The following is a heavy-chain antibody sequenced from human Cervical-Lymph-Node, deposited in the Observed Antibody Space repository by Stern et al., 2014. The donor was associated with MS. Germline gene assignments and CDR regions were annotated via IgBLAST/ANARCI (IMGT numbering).Heavy chain of an antibody. D-gene: IGHD4-23*01. CDR2: ISSGGSYI. CDR1: GFTFSSYS. J-gene: IGHJ4*02. V-gene: IGHV3-21*01. CDR3: ARGRGGNYRYYFDY. Sequence: EVQLVESGGGLVKPGGSLRLSCAASGFTFSSYSMNWVRQAPGKGLECVALISSGGSYIYYADSLKGQFTISKDNAKNSLYLQMNSLRAEDTAVYYCARGRGGNYRYYFDYWGQGTLVTVSS.